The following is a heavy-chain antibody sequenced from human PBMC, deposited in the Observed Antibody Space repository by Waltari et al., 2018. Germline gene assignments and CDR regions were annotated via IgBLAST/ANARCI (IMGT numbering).Heavy chain of an antibody. CDR2: SNGDGSST. D-gene: IGHD1-1*01. CDR3: TTGGGLSQY. Sequence: EVQLVESGGGLVQPGGSLRLSCAASGFTFSSSSMHWVRQAPGKGLVLVSRSNGDGSSTVYVDSVKGRFTISRDNAKNTVFLQMNGLRADDTAVYYCTTGGGLSQYWGRGTLVTVSS. V-gene: IGHV3-74*01. CDR1: GFTFSSSS. J-gene: IGHJ4*02.